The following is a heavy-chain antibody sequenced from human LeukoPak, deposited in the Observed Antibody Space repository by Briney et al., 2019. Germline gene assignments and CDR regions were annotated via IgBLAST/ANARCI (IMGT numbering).Heavy chain of an antibody. J-gene: IGHJ5*02. CDR2: ITERGST. D-gene: IGHD1-1*01. CDR1: GGSFSGHY. V-gene: IGHV4-34*01. Sequence: NASETLSLTCAVSGGSFSGHYWSWIRQSPGKGLEWIGEITERGSTNYNPSLKSRDTISRDTSKNHFSLKVSSVTAADTAVYYCARGPITEDGTFHSPNAWGQGTLVTVTS. CDR3: ARGPITEDGTFHSPNA.